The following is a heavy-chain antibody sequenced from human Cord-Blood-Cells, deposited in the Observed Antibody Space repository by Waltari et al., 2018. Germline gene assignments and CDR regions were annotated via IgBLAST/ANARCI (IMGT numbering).Heavy chain of an antibody. CDR2: IIPIFGTA. V-gene: IGHV1-69*01. CDR3: ARGGYCSGGSCYFDY. J-gene: IGHJ4*02. D-gene: IGHD2-15*01. CDR1: GGTFSSYA. Sequence: QVQLVQSGAEVKKPGYSVKVPCTASGGTFSSYAIRCVRPTPGQGLEWMGGIIPIFGTANYAQKFQGRVTITADESTSTAYMELSSLRSEDTAVYYCARGGYCSGGSCYFDYWGQGTLVTVSS.